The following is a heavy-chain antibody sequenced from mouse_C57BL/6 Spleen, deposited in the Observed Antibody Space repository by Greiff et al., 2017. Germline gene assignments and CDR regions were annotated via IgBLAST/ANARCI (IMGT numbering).Heavy chain of an antibody. D-gene: IGHD1-1*01. CDR1: GYTFTDYY. J-gene: IGHJ4*01. CDR3: ARGATTVVAKGNAMDY. Sequence: VKLVESGAELVRPGASVKLSCKASGYTFTDYYINWVKQRPGQGLEWIARIYPGSGNTYYNEKFKGKATLTAEKSSSTAYMQLSSLTSEDSAVYFCARGATTVVAKGNAMDYWGQGTSVTVSS. V-gene: IGHV1-76*01. CDR2: IYPGSGNT.